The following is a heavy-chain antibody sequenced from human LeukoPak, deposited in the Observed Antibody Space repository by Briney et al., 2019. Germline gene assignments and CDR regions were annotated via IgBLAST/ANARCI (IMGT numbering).Heavy chain of an antibody. CDR1: GFTFSSYG. Sequence: KPGGSLRLSCAASGFTFSSYGMHWVRQAPGKGLEWVSYISSSGSTIYYADSVKGRFTISRDNAKNSLYLQMNSLRAEDTAVYYCARGNQLRYESHAFDIWGQGTMVTVSS. CDR3: ARGNQLRYESHAFDI. J-gene: IGHJ3*02. D-gene: IGHD3-9*01. V-gene: IGHV3-48*04. CDR2: ISSSGSTI.